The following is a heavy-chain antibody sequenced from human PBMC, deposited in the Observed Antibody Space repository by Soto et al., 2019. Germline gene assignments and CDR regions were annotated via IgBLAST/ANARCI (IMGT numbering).Heavy chain of an antibody. V-gene: IGHV4-30-4*01. D-gene: IGHD3-10*01. CDR3: ARAQGSGFLVS. CDR2: IYYSGST. J-gene: IGHJ4*02. Sequence: QVQLQESGPGLVKPSQTLSLTCTVSGGSISSGDYYWSWIRQPPGKGLEWIGYIYYSGSTYYNPSLKXRLTXSXATSKYQFSLKLSSVTAADTAVYYCARAQGSGFLVSWGQGTLVTVSS. CDR1: GGSISSGDYY.